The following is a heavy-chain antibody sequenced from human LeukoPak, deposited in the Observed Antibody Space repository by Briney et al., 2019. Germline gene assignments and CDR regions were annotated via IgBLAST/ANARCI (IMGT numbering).Heavy chain of an antibody. CDR2: IYSDGSA. CDR3: VRDRGIASTGGYGMDV. Sequence: PGGSLRLSCAASGFTVITNYMNWVRQAPGKGLEWVSVIYSDGSAYYRESVKGRFTISRDNSKNTLYLQMNSLRAEDMAVYYCVRDRGIASTGGYGMDVWGQGTTVTVSS. D-gene: IGHD6-13*01. V-gene: IGHV3-66*01. CDR1: GFTVITNY. J-gene: IGHJ6*02.